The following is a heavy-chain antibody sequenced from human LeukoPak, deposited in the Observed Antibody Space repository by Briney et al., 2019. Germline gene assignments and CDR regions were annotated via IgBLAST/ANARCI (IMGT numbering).Heavy chain of an antibody. J-gene: IGHJ4*02. CDR3: ARDSCSSTSCTPSPFDY. CDR2: IVVGSGNT. V-gene: IGHV1-58*01. D-gene: IGHD2-2*01. Sequence: SVKVSCKASGFTFTSSAVQWVRQARGQRLEWIGWIVVGSGNTNYAQKFQERVTITRDMSTSTAYMELSSLRSEDTAVYYCARDSCSSTSCTPSPFDYWGQGTLVTVSS. CDR1: GFTFTSSA.